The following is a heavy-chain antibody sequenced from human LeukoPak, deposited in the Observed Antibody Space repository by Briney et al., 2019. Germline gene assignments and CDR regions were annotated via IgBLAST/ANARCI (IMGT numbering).Heavy chain of an antibody. D-gene: IGHD3-10*01. CDR3: AIYGSESYLRRWFDP. Sequence: GASVKVSCKASGYTFTGYYMHWVRQAPGQGLEWMGWINPNSGGTNYAQKFQGRVTMTRGTSISTAYMELSRLRSDDTAVYYCAIYGSESYLRRWFDPWGQGTLVTVSS. V-gene: IGHV1-2*02. CDR2: INPNSGGT. J-gene: IGHJ5*02. CDR1: GYTFTGYY.